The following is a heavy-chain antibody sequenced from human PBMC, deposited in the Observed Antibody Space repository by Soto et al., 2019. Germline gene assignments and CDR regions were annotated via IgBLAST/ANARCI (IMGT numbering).Heavy chain of an antibody. CDR3: AHRNDYDDSLTRFDP. V-gene: IGHV2-5*02. Sequence: ESGPTLVNPTQTLTLTCTFSGFSLSTSGVGVGWIRQPPGKALEWLALIYRDDDNRYSPSLKSRLTITKDTSKNQVVLTMTNMDPVDTATYYCAHRNDYDDSLTRFDPWGQGTLVTVSS. J-gene: IGHJ5*02. D-gene: IGHD4-17*01. CDR2: IYRDDDN. CDR1: GFSLSTSGVG.